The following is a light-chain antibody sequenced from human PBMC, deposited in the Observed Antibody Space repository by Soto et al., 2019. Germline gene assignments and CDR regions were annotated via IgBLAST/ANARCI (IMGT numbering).Light chain of an antibody. Sequence: EIVMARFPAPLSVSPGQRATLSCRASQSIGSSLAWYQQKPGQAPRLLIYAASTRATGIPARFSGSGSGTHCTLTISSLQSEDFGTYYCQQYNAWPGTFGQGTKVEIK. CDR2: AAS. CDR1: QSIGSS. CDR3: QQYNAWPGT. V-gene: IGKV3-15*01. J-gene: IGKJ1*01.